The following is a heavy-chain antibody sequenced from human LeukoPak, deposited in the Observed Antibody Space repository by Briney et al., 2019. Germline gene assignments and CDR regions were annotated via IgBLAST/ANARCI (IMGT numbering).Heavy chain of an antibody. Sequence: SETLSLTCTVSGYSISSGYYWDWIRQPPGKGLEWIGTLSHSGSSYYNPSLKSRVTVSVDTSKNQFSLKLSSVTAADTAVYYCARRYGSGNYIWFDPWGQGTLVTVSS. D-gene: IGHD3-10*01. CDR3: ARRYGSGNYIWFDP. CDR2: LSHSGSS. V-gene: IGHV4-38-2*02. CDR1: GYSISSGYY. J-gene: IGHJ5*02.